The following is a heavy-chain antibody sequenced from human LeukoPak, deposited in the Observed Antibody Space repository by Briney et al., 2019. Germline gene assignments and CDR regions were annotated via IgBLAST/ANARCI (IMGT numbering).Heavy chain of an antibody. J-gene: IGHJ6*02. D-gene: IGHD3-3*01. CDR2: ISSSSSYT. CDR1: GFTFSDYY. CDR3: ARNGGYYDFWSGYYYYYGMDV. V-gene: IGHV3-11*06. Sequence: GGSLRLSCAASGFTFSDYYMSWIRQAPGKGLEWASYISSSSSYTNYADSVKGRFTISRDNAKNSLYLQMNSLRAEDTAVYYCARNGGYYDFWSGYYYYYGMDVWGQGTTVTVSS.